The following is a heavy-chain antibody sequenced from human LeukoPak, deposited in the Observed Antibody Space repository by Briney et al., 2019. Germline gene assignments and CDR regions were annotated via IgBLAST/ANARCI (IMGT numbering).Heavy chain of an antibody. CDR3: ARGDSSGYYPPFDY. Sequence: ASVKVSCKASGYTFTSYAMNWVRQAPGQGLEWKGWINTNTGNPTYAQGFTGRFVFSLDTSVSTAYLQISSLKAEDTAVYYCARGDSSGYYPPFDYSGQGTLVTVSS. CDR2: INTNTGNP. D-gene: IGHD3-22*01. J-gene: IGHJ4*02. CDR1: GYTFTSYA. V-gene: IGHV7-4-1*02.